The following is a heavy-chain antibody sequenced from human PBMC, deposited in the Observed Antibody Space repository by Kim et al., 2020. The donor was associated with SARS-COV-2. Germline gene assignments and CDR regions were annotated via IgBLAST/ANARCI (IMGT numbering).Heavy chain of an antibody. V-gene: IGHV3-53*01. CDR1: GFTVSSNY. CDR3: AREAEVRGHYYYYYGMDV. CDR2: IYSGGST. J-gene: IGHJ6*02. Sequence: GGSLRLSCAASGFTVSSNYMSWVRQAPGKGLEWVSVIYSGGSTYYADSVKGRFTISRDNSKNTLYLQMNSLRAEDTAVYYCAREAEVRGHYYYYYGMDVWGQGTTVTVSS. D-gene: IGHD3-10*01.